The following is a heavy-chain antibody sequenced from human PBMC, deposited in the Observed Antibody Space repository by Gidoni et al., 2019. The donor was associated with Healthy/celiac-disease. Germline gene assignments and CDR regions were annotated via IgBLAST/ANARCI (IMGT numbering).Heavy chain of an antibody. CDR3: ARDRPGMATIAWYFDL. CDR2: INPNSGGT. Sequence: QVQLVQSGAEVKKPGASVKVSCKASGYTFTGYYMHWVRQAPGQGLEWMGWINPNSGGTNYAQKFQGRVTMTRDTSISTAYMELSRLRSDDTAVYYCARDRPGMATIAWYFDLWGRGTLVTVSS. D-gene: IGHD5-12*01. CDR1: GYTFTGYY. J-gene: IGHJ2*01. V-gene: IGHV1-2*02.